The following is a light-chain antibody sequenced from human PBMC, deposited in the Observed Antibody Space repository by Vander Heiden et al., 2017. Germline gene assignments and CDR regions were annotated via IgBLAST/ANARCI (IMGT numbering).Light chain of an antibody. CDR1: QSGFYPSNNKNY. J-gene: IGKJ3*01. V-gene: IGKV4-1*01. CDR3: QQYSTTPFT. CDR2: WAS. Sequence: DIVMTQSPASLAVSLGERATINCKSSQSGFYPSNNKNYLAWYQQKPGQPPSLLIYWASTRESGVPYRFSGSGSGTDFTLTISSLQAEDVAVYYCQQYSTTPFTFGPGTKVDI.